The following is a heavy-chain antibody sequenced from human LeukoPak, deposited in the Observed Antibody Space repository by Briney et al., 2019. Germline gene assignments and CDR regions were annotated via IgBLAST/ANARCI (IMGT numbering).Heavy chain of an antibody. J-gene: IGHJ5*02. Sequence: SETLSLTCAVYGGSFSGYYWSWIRQPPGKGLEWIGKINHSGSTNYNPSLKSRVTISVDTSKNQFSLKLSSVTAADTAVYYCARKYSSSSYNWFDPWGQGTLVTVSS. V-gene: IGHV4-34*01. CDR3: ARKYSSSSYNWFDP. CDR2: INHSGST. D-gene: IGHD6-13*01. CDR1: GGSFSGYY.